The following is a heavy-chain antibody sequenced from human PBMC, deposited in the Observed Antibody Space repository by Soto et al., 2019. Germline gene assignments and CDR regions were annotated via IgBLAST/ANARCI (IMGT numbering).Heavy chain of an antibody. J-gene: IGHJ5*02. Sequence: GASVKVSCKASGHTFISYYIHWVRQAPGQGLEWMGIINPSGGSTNYAQNFQGRVTMTRDTSTSTVYMELSSLRSEDTAVYYCARGRSSSWTGWFDPWGQGTLVTVS. V-gene: IGHV1-46*03. CDR3: ARGRSSSWTGWFDP. D-gene: IGHD6-13*01. CDR2: INPSGGST. CDR1: GHTFISYY.